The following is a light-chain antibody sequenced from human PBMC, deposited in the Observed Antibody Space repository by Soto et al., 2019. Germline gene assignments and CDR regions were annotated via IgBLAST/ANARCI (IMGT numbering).Light chain of an antibody. J-gene: IGLJ1*01. CDR3: SSYTSSNTLV. V-gene: IGLV2-14*01. Sequence: ALTQPASVSGSPGRSITISCSGTSEDVGGYNYVSWYQHHPGKAPKLMIYEVTNRPSGLSNRFSGSKSGSTASLTISGLQAEDEADYYCSSYTSSNTLVFGTGTKVTVL. CDR1: SEDVGGYNY. CDR2: EVT.